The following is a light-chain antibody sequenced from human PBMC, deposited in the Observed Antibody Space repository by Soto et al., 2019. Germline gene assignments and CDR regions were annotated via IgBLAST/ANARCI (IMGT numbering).Light chain of an antibody. V-gene: IGKV1-5*03. CDR1: QSISSW. J-gene: IGKJ2*01. CDR2: TAS. CDR3: QQYNSYPYT. Sequence: DIQMTQSPSTLSASVGDRVTITCRASQSISSWLAWYQQKPGKAPKLLIYTASSLESGVPSRFSGSGSGTEFTLTISSLQPDDFATYYCQQYNSYPYTFVQGTKREIK.